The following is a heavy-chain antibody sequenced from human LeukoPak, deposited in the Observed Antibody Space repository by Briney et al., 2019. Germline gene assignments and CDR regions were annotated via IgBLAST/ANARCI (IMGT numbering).Heavy chain of an antibody. V-gene: IGHV4-34*01. CDR1: GGSFSGYY. J-gene: IGHJ3*02. CDR3: ARRGRGAFDI. CDR2: INHSGST. D-gene: IGHD3-16*01. Sequence: SETLSLTCAVYGGSFSGYYWSWIRQPPGKGLEWIGEINHSGSTNYNPSLKSRVTISVDTSKSQFSLKLSSVTAADTAVYYCARRGRGAFDIWGQGTMVTVSS.